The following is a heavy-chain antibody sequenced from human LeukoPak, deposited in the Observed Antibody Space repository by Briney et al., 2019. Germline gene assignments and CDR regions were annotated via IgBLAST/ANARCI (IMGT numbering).Heavy chain of an antibody. J-gene: IGHJ4*02. V-gene: IGHV3-7*03. CDR3: GKDISRRGMAVAED. D-gene: IGHD6-19*01. Sequence: PGGSLRLSCAASGFTFSSYWMNWVRQAPGKGLEWVANIKEDGSEKYYVDSVKGRFTISRDISRSSLYLQMTSLRADDTASYYCGKDISRRGMAVAEDWGRGTLVTVSS. CDR2: IKEDGSEK. CDR1: GFTFSSYW.